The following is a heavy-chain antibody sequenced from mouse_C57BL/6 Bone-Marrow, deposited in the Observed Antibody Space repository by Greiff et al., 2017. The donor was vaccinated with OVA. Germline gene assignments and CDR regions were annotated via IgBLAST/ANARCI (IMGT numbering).Heavy chain of an antibody. Sequence: VQLKESGGGLVQPGGSLSLSCAASGFTFTDYYMSWVRQPPGKALEWLGFIRNKANGYTTEYSASVKGRFTISRDNSQSILYLQMNALRAEDSATYYCARSRKYYAMDYWGQGTSVTVSS. V-gene: IGHV7-3*01. CDR2: IRNKANGYTT. J-gene: IGHJ4*01. CDR1: GFTFTDYY. CDR3: ARSRKYYAMDY.